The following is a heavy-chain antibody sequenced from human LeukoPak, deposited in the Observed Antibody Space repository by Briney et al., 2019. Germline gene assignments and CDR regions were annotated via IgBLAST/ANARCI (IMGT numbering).Heavy chain of an antibody. CDR1: GGSISSQY. Sequence: SETLSLTCTVSGGSISSQYWSWIRQAPGKGLEWIGYIYYSGSTSYNPSLKSRVTISVDTSKNQISLRLRSVTPADTAVYFCARDIISEYSSSHSHFDSWGQGTLVTVSS. CDR2: IYYSGST. D-gene: IGHD6-6*01. J-gene: IGHJ5*01. CDR3: ARDIISEYSSSHSHFDS. V-gene: IGHV4-59*11.